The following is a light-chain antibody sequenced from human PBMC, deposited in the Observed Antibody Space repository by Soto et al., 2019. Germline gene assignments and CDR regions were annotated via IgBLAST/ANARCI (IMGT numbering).Light chain of an antibody. J-gene: IGLJ1*01. CDR3: CSYAGNSNYV. V-gene: IGLV2-8*01. CDR2: EVT. CDR1: SSDVGGYNY. Sequence: QSVLAQPPSASGSPGQSVTISCTGTSSDVGGYNYASWYQQHPGEAPKLIIYEVTKRPSGVPDRFSGSKSGNTASLTVSGLQAEDEADYHCCSYAGNSNYVFGTGTKATV.